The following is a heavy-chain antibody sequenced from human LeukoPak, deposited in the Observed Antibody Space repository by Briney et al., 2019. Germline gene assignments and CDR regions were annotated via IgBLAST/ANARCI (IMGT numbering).Heavy chain of an antibody. J-gene: IGHJ4*02. D-gene: IGHD5-18*01. CDR3: ARGIQLWNFDY. Sequence: SETLSLTCAVYGGSFSGYYWSWIRQPPGKGLEWIGEINHSGSTNYNPSLKSRVTISVDRSKNQFSLKLSSVTAADTAVYYCARGIQLWNFDYWGQGTLVTVSS. CDR2: INHSGST. V-gene: IGHV4-34*01. CDR1: GGSFSGYY.